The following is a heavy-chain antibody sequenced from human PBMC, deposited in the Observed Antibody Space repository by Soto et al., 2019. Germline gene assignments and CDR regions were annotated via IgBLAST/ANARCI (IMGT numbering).Heavy chain of an antibody. CDR2: ISSSSSYI. CDR3: ARADIVVVPAAQVWAFDI. Sequence: EVQLVESGGGLVKPGGSLRLSCAASGFTFSSYSMNWVRQAPGKGLEWVSSISSSSSYIYYADSVKGRFTISRDNAKNSLYLQMNRLRAEDTAVYYCARADIVVVPAAQVWAFDIWGQGTMVTVSS. V-gene: IGHV3-21*01. D-gene: IGHD2-2*01. J-gene: IGHJ3*02. CDR1: GFTFSSYS.